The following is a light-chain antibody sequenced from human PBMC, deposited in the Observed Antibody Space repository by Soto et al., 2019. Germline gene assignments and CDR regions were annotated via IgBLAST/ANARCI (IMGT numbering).Light chain of an antibody. V-gene: IGKV3-15*01. CDR2: GAS. CDR1: QSVSSN. J-gene: IGKJ5*01. CDR3: QQYNNWPPIT. Sequence: EILMTQSPATLSVSPGERATLSCGASQSVSSNLAWYQQKPGQAPRLLIYGASTRATGIPARFSGSGSGTEFTLTISSLKSEDFAVYYCQQYNNWPPITFGQGTRLEIK.